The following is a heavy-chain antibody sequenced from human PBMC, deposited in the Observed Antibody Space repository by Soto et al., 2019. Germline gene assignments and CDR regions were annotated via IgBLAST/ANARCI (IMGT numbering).Heavy chain of an antibody. Sequence: WGSLRLTCAASGFTLTSYTLHRVRQAPGKELEGVAVVSYDERNTYYAASLKSRVTISRDNSKNKVYLDVNTLRTDDTAVYYCARADRFQTVVVPTVRYWCQGTLVTLSS. CDR1: GFTLTSYT. CDR2: VSYDERNT. J-gene: IGHJ4*02. CDR3: ARADRFQTVVVPTVRY. D-gene: IGHD2-2*01. V-gene: IGHV3-30*04.